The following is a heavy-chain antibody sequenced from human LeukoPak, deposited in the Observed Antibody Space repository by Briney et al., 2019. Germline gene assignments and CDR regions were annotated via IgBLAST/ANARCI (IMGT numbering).Heavy chain of an antibody. CDR3: ARDPGPTKLELHD. Sequence: ASVTVSFTASGGTFSSYAISWVRQAPGQGLEWMGIINPSGGSTSYAQKFQGRVTMTRDTSTSTVYMELSSLRSEDTAVYYCARDPGPTKLELHDWGQGTLVTVSS. D-gene: IGHD1-7*01. CDR1: GGTFSSYA. J-gene: IGHJ4*02. V-gene: IGHV1-46*01. CDR2: INPSGGST.